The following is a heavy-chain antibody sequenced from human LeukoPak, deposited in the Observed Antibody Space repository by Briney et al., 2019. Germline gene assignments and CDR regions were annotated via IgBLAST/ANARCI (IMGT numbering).Heavy chain of an antibody. V-gene: IGHV1-46*01. CDR3: ARDSGYDSSGYRLYGMDV. D-gene: IGHD3-22*01. CDR1: GYTFTSYY. Sequence: ASVKVSCKASGYTFTSYYMHWVRQAPGQGLEWMGIINPSGGSTSYAQKFQGRVTMTRDTSTSTVYMELSSLRSEDTAVYYCARDSGYDSSGYRLYGMDVWGQGTTVTVSS. J-gene: IGHJ6*02. CDR2: INPSGGST.